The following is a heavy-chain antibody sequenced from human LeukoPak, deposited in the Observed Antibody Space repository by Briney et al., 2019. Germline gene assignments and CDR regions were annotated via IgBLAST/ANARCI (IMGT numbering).Heavy chain of an antibody. Sequence: GGSLRLSCAASGFTFNNYRMKWVRQARGKGREGGSSISNTSSYIYYADSVKGRFTISRDKGKNSMYVQINRLRGEDTGVYYCARDSSGQLLSYAFDIWGHGTMVTVSS. CDR2: ISNTSSYI. CDR1: GFTFNNYR. D-gene: IGHD6-13*01. J-gene: IGHJ3*02. CDR3: ARDSSGQLLSYAFDI. V-gene: IGHV3-21*01.